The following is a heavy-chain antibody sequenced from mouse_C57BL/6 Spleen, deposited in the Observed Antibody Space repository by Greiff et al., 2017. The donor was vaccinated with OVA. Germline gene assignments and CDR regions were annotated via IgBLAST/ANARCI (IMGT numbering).Heavy chain of an antibody. CDR2: IYPGDGDT. CDR1: GYAFSSYW. CDR3: ARDGTPQGFAY. D-gene: IGHD4-1*01. Sequence: QVQLQQSGAELVKPGASVKISCKASGYAFSSYWMNWVKQRPGQGLEWIGQIYPGDGDTNYNGKFKGKATLTADKSSSTAYMQLSSLTSEDSAVYFCARDGTPQGFAYWGQGTLVTVSA. V-gene: IGHV1-80*01. J-gene: IGHJ3*01.